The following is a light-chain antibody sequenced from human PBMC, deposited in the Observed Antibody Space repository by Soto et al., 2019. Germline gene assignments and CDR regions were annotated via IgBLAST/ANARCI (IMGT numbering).Light chain of an antibody. CDR3: QQYNRGT. CDR1: QSISPW. J-gene: IGKJ1*01. V-gene: IGKV1-5*03. CDR2: MAY. Sequence: DIQLTQSPSTLSASVGDRVSITCRASQSISPWVAWYQQKPGKAPKLLIYMAYSLESGVPARFSGSGSGTEFTLTSSGLQPDDFATYYCQQYNRGTFGQGTKVEIK.